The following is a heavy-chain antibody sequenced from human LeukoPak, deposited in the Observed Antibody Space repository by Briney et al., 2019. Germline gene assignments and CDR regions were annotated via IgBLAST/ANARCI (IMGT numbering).Heavy chain of an antibody. Sequence: GGSLRLSCTPSGFTFGDYAMSWVRQAPGKGLEWVGFIRSKAYGGTTEYAASVKGRFTISRDDSKSIAYLQMNSLKTEDTAVYYCTRVEQWLVRAYLQHWGQGTLVTVSS. CDR3: TRVEQWLVRAYLQH. D-gene: IGHD6-19*01. CDR1: GFTFGDYA. J-gene: IGHJ1*01. CDR2: IRSKAYGGTT. V-gene: IGHV3-49*04.